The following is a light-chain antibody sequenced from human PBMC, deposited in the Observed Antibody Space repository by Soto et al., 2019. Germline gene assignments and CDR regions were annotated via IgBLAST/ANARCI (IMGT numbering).Light chain of an antibody. CDR2: GAS. CDR3: QQYGSSPYT. V-gene: IGKV3-20*01. J-gene: IGKJ2*01. Sequence: EIVLTQSPGTLSLSPGERATLSCRASQSVSSSYLAWYQQTPGQAPRLLIYGASSRATGIPDRFSASGSGTDFTLTISRLEPADFAVYYCQQYGSSPYTFGQGTRLEIK. CDR1: QSVSSSY.